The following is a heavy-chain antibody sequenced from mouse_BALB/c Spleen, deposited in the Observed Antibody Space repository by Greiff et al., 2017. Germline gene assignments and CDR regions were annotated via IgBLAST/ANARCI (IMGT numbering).Heavy chain of an antibody. V-gene: IGHV1-5*01. CDR2: IYPGNSDT. J-gene: IGHJ2*01. Sequence: EVQLQQSGTVLARPGASVKMSCKASGYTFTSYWMHWVKQRPGQGLEWIGAIYPGNSDTSYNQKFKGKAKLTAVTSTSTAYMELSSLTNEDSAVYYCTVARATWYLDYWGQGTTLTVSS. D-gene: IGHD3-1*01. CDR3: TVARATWYLDY. CDR1: GYTFTSYW.